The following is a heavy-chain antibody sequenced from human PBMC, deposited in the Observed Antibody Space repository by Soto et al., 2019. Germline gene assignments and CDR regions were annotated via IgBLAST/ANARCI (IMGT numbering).Heavy chain of an antibody. Sequence: SVKVSCKASGFTFTSSAVQWVRQARGQRLEWIGWIVVGSGNTNYAQRFQERVTITRDMSTSTAYMELSSLRSEDTAVYYCAAPTAVTTMGSFYYWGQGTLVTVSS. CDR2: IVVGSGNT. J-gene: IGHJ4*02. CDR3: AAPTAVTTMGSFYY. V-gene: IGHV1-58*01. D-gene: IGHD4-17*01. CDR1: GFTFTSSA.